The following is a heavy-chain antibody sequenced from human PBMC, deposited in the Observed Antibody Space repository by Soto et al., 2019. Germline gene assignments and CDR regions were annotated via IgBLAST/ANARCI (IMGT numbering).Heavy chain of an antibody. V-gene: IGHV4-59*01. J-gene: IGHJ4*02. CDR1: GCSISSYY. Sequence: SETLSLTCAVSGCSISSYYWSWIRQPPGKGLEWIGYIYYSGSTNYNPSLKSRVTISVDTSKNQFSLKLSSVTAADTAVYYCARRYGTTFDYWGQGTLVTVSS. D-gene: IGHD1-7*01. CDR3: ARRYGTTFDY. CDR2: IYYSGST.